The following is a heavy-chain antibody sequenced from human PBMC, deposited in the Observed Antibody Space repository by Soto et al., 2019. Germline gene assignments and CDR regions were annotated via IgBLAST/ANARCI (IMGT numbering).Heavy chain of an antibody. Sequence: PSETLSLTCTVSGGSISSGGYYWSWIRQHPGKGLEWIGYIYYSGSTYYNPSLKSRVTISVDTSKNQFSLKLSSVTAADTAVYYCASDLTYYDILTGYPSYYYYYGMDVWGQGTTVTVSS. CDR1: GGSISSGGYY. J-gene: IGHJ6*02. V-gene: IGHV4-39*01. CDR3: ASDLTYYDILTGYPSYYYYYGMDV. CDR2: IYYSGST. D-gene: IGHD3-9*01.